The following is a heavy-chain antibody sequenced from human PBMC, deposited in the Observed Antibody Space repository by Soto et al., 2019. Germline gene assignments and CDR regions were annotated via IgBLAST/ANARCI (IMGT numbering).Heavy chain of an antibody. V-gene: IGHV1-18*01. CDR1: GYTFTNFG. D-gene: IGHD2-15*01. CDR3: ASSLGYSCSGGCLHYYFDY. J-gene: IGHJ4*02. CDR2: ISGYNGNT. Sequence: ASVKVSCKASGYTFTNFGCSWVRQAPGQGLEWMGWISGYNGNTNYAQKVQGRVTMTTDTSTSTAYMELRSLRSDDTAVYYCASSLGYSCSGGCLHYYFDYWGQGTLVTVSS.